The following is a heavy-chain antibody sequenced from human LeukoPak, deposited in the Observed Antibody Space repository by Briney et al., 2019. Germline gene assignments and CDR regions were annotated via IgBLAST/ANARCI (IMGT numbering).Heavy chain of an antibody. J-gene: IGHJ5*02. CDR3: ARGRGEGRGIAMVRGVRAPSYNWFDP. D-gene: IGHD3-10*01. CDR2: IHHSGST. V-gene: IGHV4-34*01. Sequence: SETLSLTCAVYSGSFSGYYWSWIRQPPGKGLECIGEIHHSGSTNYNPSLKSRVTISVDTSKNQFSLRVSSVTAADTAVYYCARGRGEGRGIAMVRGVRAPSYNWFDPWGHGTQVTVSS. CDR1: SGSFSGYY.